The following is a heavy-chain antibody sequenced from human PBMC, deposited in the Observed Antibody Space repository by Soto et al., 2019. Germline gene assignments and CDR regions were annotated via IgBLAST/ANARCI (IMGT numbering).Heavy chain of an antibody. V-gene: IGHV1-2*02. J-gene: IGHJ5*02. CDR1: GYTFTAQY. D-gene: IGHD6-19*01. CDR2: INPTTGAT. Sequence: QAQLVQSGAEVKKPGASVKVSCQASGYTFTAQYLHWVRKAPGEGLEWMGWINPTTGATRYAQKCQGRATMTRDTSRSKAYLEVRSLRPDDTDVYYGAKGDSSWVSGFDHWGKGTLVTVSS. CDR3: AKGDSSWVSGFDH.